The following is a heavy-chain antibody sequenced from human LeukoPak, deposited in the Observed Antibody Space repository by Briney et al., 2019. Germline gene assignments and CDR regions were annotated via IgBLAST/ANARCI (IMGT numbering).Heavy chain of an antibody. CDR3: ARFVVGQWLINY. D-gene: IGHD6-19*01. Sequence: SETLSLTCTVSGGSISSNYWSWIRQPPGKGLEWITYSSYTGSTNYNPSLKSRVTISVDTSKNQFSLRLRSVTAADTAVYYCARFVVGQWLINYWGQGALVTVSS. CDR2: SSYTGST. V-gene: IGHV4-59*01. CDR1: GGSISSNY. J-gene: IGHJ4*02.